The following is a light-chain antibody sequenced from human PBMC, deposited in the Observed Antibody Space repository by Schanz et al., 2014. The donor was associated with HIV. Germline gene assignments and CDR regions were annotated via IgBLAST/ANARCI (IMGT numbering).Light chain of an antibody. CDR2: KDS. V-gene: IGLV1-44*01. J-gene: IGLJ3*02. CDR1: SSNIGSYS. Sequence: QSVLTQPPSASGTPGQRVSISCSGSSSNIGSYSVYWYQQFPGTAPKLLIYKDSRRPSGVPDRFSGSKSGNSASLAISGLQSEDEADYYCAGWDDSLNVWVFGGGTKLTVL. CDR3: AGWDDSLNVWV.